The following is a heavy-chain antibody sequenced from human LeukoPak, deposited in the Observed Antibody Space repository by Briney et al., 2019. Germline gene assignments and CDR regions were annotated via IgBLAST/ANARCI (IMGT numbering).Heavy chain of an antibody. CDR3: VRESEYYFDHSASFDY. V-gene: IGHV3-30-3*01. Sequence: GRSLRLSCAASGYTFTAYLIHWVRQAPGKGLEWVAVMSSDGNAMFYADSVKGRFTISRDNSKNTLYLQMNSLRAEDTAVYYCVRESEYYFDHSASFDYWGQGTLVTVSS. J-gene: IGHJ4*02. CDR1: GYTFTAYL. CDR2: MSSDGNAM. D-gene: IGHD3-22*01.